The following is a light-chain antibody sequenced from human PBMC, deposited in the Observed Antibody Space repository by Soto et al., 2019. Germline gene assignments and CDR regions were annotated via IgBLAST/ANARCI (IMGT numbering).Light chain of an antibody. CDR2: YRSDSDK. J-gene: IGLJ7*01. V-gene: IGLV5-45*03. CDR3: VIWHSGAAV. Sequence: QLVLTQPSSLSASPGASASLTCTLPSGINVGAYRIYRYQQKPGSPPQYLLRYRSDSDKHQGSGVPSRFSGSKDASANAGILLLSGLQSEDEADYYCVIWHSGAAVFGGGTPLTVL. CDR1: SGINVGAYR.